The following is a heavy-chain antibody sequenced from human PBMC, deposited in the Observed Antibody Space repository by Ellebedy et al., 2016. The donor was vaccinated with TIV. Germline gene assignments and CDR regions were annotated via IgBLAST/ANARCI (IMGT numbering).Heavy chain of an antibody. D-gene: IGHD3/OR15-3a*01. CDR2: INTNTGNP. CDR1: GYSFTNYP. CDR3: ARLEIPTFGPLNGRMTGSWIDP. J-gene: IGHJ5*02. Sequence: AASVKVSCKASGYSFTNYPISWVRQAPGQGLEWMGWINTNTGNPTYAQGLTGRFVFSFDTSLTTAHLQISSLKAEDTAFYYCARLEIPTFGPLNGRMTGSWIDPWGQGTLVTVSS. V-gene: IGHV7-4-1*02.